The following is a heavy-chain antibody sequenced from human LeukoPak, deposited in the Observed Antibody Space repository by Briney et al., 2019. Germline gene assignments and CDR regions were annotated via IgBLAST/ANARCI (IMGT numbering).Heavy chain of an antibody. D-gene: IGHD3-3*01. CDR2: ISSSGSTI. J-gene: IGHJ6*03. CDR3: ARSDYDFWSGYYTWYMDV. V-gene: IGHV3-11*04. Sequence: GGSLRLSCAASGFTFSDYHMSWIRQAPGKGLEWVSYISSSGSTIYYADSVKGRFTISRDNAKNSLYLQMNSLRAEDTAVYYCARSDYDFWSGYYTWYMDVWGKGTTVTVSS. CDR1: GFTFSDYH.